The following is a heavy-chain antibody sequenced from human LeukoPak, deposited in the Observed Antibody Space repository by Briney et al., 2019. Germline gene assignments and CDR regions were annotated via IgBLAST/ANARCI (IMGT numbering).Heavy chain of an antibody. CDR2: INPSGGAT. D-gene: IGHD2-2*01. J-gene: IGHJ4*02. Sequence: GASVKVSCKASGYTFTSYYMHWVRQAPGQGLEWMGIINPSGGATTYAQKFQGRVTMTRDMSTSTVYMELSSLRSEDTAVYYCARGIVVVPAATDYWGQGTLVTVSS. V-gene: IGHV1-46*01. CDR3: ARGIVVVPAATDY. CDR1: GYTFTSYY.